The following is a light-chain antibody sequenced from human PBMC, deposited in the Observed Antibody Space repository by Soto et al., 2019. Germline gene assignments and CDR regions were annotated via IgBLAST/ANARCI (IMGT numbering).Light chain of an antibody. V-gene: IGKV1-5*01. J-gene: IGKJ1*01. CDR3: QQSNSYPRT. Sequence: DIQMTQSPSTLSASVGDRVTITCRARQSINGYLAWYQQKAGKAPKLLIYDASNLESGVPSRFSGSGSGTEFTLTITGLLPDDFATYYCQQSNSYPRTFGQGTRVEIK. CDR2: DAS. CDR1: QSINGY.